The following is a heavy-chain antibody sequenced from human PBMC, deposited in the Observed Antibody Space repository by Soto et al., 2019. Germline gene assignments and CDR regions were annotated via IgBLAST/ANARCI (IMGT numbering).Heavy chain of an antibody. CDR1: GYSFTDYY. J-gene: IGHJ4*02. Sequence: GASVKVSCQASGYSFTDYYIHWVRQAPGQGLEWMGWINPNNGGTNFAPKFRGWVTMTRDTSITTAFMDLSRLTSDDTAVYYCAKGGRYSPDYWGQGTLVTVSS. D-gene: IGHD2-21*01. CDR3: AKGGRYSPDY. CDR2: INPNNGGT. V-gene: IGHV1-2*04.